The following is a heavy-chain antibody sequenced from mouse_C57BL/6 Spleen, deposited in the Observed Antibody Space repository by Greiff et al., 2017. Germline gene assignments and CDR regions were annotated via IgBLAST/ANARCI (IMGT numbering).Heavy chain of an antibody. D-gene: IGHD2-3*01. Sequence: QVQLKQPGAELVRPGTSVKLSCKASGYTFTSYWMHWVKQRPGQGLEWIGVIDPSDSYTNYNQKFKGKATLTVDTSSSTAYMQLSSLTSEDSAVYYCAREWLLRRYFDVWGTGTTVTVSS. V-gene: IGHV1-59*01. CDR3: AREWLLRRYFDV. J-gene: IGHJ1*03. CDR1: GYTFTSYW. CDR2: IDPSDSYT.